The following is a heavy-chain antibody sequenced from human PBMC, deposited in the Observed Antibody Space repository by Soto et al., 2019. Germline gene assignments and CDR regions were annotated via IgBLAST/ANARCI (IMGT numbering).Heavy chain of an antibody. D-gene: IGHD6-13*01. J-gene: IGHJ6*02. CDR3: ARAAAGTYYYYYGMDV. CDR1: GYTFTSYG. Sequence: QVQLVQSGAEMKKPGASVKVSCKASGYTFTSYGISWVRQAPGQGLEWMGWISAYNGNTNYAQKLQGRVTMTTDTSTSTAYMELRSLRSDDTAVYYCARAAAGTYYYYYGMDVWGQGTTVTVSS. CDR2: ISAYNGNT. V-gene: IGHV1-18*01.